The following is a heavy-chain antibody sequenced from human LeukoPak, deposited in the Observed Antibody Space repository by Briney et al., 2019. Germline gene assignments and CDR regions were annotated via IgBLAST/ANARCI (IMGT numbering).Heavy chain of an antibody. CDR1: GFTFSDYY. Sequence: PGGSLRLSCAASGFTFSDYYMSWIRQAPGKGLEWVSYISSSGSTIYYADSVKGRFTISRDNAKNSLYLQMNSLRAEDTAVYYCARDLYYDSSGYYFDPWGQGTLVTVFS. CDR2: ISSSGSTI. J-gene: IGHJ5*02. D-gene: IGHD3-22*01. V-gene: IGHV3-11*01. CDR3: ARDLYYDSSGYYFDP.